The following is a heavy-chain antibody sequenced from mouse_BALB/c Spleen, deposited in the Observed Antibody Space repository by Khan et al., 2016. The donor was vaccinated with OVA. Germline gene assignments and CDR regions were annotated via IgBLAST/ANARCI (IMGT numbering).Heavy chain of an antibody. CDR1: GHTFTKYG. Sequence: QIQLVQSGPELKKPGETVKISCKASGHTFTKYGMNWVKQASGKGLKWMGWINTYTGQPTYADDFNGRFAFSLETSASTAYLQINNLKNEDTATYFCARPPYFSYVLDNWGQGTSVTVSS. V-gene: IGHV9-3-1*01. D-gene: IGHD2-10*01. CDR3: ARPPYFSYVLDN. CDR2: INTYTGQP. J-gene: IGHJ4*01.